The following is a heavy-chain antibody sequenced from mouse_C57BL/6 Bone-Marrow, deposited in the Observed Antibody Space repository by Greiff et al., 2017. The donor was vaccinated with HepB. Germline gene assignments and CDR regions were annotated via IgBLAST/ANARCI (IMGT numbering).Heavy chain of an antibody. CDR2: IYPSDSET. D-gene: IGHD2-1*01. CDR1: GYTFTSYW. CDR3: ARDECNYVWYFDV. V-gene: IGHV1-61*01. J-gene: IGHJ1*03. Sequence: QVQLKQPGAELVRPGSSVKLSCKASGYTFTSYWMDWVKQRPGQGLEWIGNIYPSDSETHYNQKFKDKATLTVDKSSSTAYMQLSSLTSEDSAVYYCARDECNYVWYFDVWGTGTTVTVAS.